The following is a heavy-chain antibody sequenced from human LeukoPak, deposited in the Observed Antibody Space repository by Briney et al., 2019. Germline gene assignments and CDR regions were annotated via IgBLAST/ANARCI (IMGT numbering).Heavy chain of an antibody. CDR2: INAGNGNT. J-gene: IGHJ4*02. D-gene: IGHD6-19*01. CDR3: ARDKVDSSGSLDY. V-gene: IGHV1-3*01. CDR1: GYTFTSYA. Sequence: ASVKVSCKASGYTFTSYAMHWGRQAPGQRLEWMAWINAGNGNTKYSQKFQGRFTITRDTSASTAYMELSSLRSEDTAVYYCARDKVDSSGSLDYWGQGTLVTVSS.